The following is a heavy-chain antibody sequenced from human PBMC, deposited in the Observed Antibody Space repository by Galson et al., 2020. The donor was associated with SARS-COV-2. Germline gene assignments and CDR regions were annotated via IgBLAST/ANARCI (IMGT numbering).Heavy chain of an antibody. D-gene: IGHD2-21*01. Sequence: ASVKVSCKTSGYTFTSYYIHWVRQAPGQGLERVGIINPRDDLTRYAQKLQGRVTMTKDTSTSTVHMELSSLRPEDTAVYECAGEWGETSCAVFAYWGRGTLVTVAS. CDR1: GYTFTSYY. CDR3: AGEWGETSCAVFAY. V-gene: IGHV1-46*01. CDR2: INPRDDLT. J-gene: IGHJ4*02.